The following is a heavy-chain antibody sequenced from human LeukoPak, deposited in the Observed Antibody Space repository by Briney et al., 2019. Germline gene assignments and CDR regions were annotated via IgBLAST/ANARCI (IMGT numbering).Heavy chain of an antibody. CDR2: FYSGGDT. CDR3: ARDVGYRSWFDP. V-gene: IGHV3-53*01. CDR1: GFTVSSNH. D-gene: IGHD5-18*01. J-gene: IGHJ5*02. Sequence: GGSLRLSCAVSGFTVSSNHMSWVRQAPGKGLEWVSVFYSGGDTHYADSVKGRFTISRDNGKNSLYLQMNSLRAEDTSVYYCARDVGYRSWFDPWGQGTLVIVSS.